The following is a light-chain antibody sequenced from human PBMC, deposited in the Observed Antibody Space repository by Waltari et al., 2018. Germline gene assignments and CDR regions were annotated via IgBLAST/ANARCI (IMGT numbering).Light chain of an antibody. CDR3: QSWDSDLT. Sequence: SYEVTQPPSVSVSPGQTATISCSGDNLGGKYVCWFQHKPGQAPVLIFYQDNKRPSGIPGRVSASNSGNTATLTISGAQAVDEADYYCQSWDSDLTVGGGTKLTVL. V-gene: IGLV3-1*01. CDR2: QDN. CDR1: NLGGKY. J-gene: IGLJ2*01.